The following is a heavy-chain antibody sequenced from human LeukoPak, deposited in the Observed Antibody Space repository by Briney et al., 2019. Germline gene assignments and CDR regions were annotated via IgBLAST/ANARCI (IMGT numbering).Heavy chain of an antibody. Sequence: SETLSLTCGVYGGSFSGYYWTWIRQPPGKGLEWIGEINHSGSTNYIPSLKSRVTMSLDTSKNQFSLKLTSVTAVDTAVYYCAGGATPGVFWGQGTLVTVSS. J-gene: IGHJ4*02. V-gene: IGHV4-34*01. CDR3: AGGATPGVF. CDR2: INHSGST. D-gene: IGHD3-10*01. CDR1: GGSFSGYY.